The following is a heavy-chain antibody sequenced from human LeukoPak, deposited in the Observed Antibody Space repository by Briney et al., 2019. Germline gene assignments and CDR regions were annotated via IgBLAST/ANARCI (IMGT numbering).Heavy chain of an antibody. V-gene: IGHV4-59*08. Sequence: KPSETLSLTCTVSGGSISSYYWSWIRQPPGKGLEWIGYIYYSGSTNYNPSLKSRVTISVDTSKNQFSLKLTSVTAADTATYYCARLSSEYSSSWLDSWGQGALVTVSS. CDR3: ARLSSEYSSSWLDS. CDR2: IYYSGST. J-gene: IGHJ4*02. D-gene: IGHD6-13*01. CDR1: GGSISSYY.